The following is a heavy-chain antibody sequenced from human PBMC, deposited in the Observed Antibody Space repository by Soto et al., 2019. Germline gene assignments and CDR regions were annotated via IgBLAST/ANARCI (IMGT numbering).Heavy chain of an antibody. V-gene: IGHV1-69*02. Sequence: QVQLVQSGAEVKKPGSSVKVSCKVSGGTFSSYTVSWVRQAPGQGLEWMGRIIPILGIANYAQKFQVRVTITADKSTITAYKELSSLRSEDTAVYYGAVTGTAYSSSWYYCFDLWGQGTLVTVSS. CDR2: IIPILGIA. CDR3: AVTGTAYSSSWYYCFDL. J-gene: IGHJ5*02. CDR1: GGTFSSYT. D-gene: IGHD6-13*01.